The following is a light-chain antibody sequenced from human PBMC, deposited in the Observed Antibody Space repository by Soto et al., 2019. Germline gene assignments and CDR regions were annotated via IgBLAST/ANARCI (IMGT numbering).Light chain of an antibody. J-gene: IGLJ2*01. CDR2: SNN. CDR3: AAWDDSLNGVL. Sequence: QSVLTQPPSASGTPGQRVTISCFGSSSNIGSYTVSWYQQLPGAAPKLLIYSNNQGPSGVPDRFSGSKSGTSASLGISGLQSEDEADYYCAAWDDSLNGVLFGGGTKVTVL. V-gene: IGLV1-44*01. CDR1: SSNIGSYT.